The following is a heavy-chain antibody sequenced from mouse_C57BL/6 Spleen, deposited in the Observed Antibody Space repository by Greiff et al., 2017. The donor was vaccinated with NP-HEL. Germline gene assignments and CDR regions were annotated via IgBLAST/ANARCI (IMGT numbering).Heavy chain of an antibody. Sequence: EVQLQQSGAELVKPGASVKMSCKASGYSFTGYYMNWVKQSPGQSLEWIGEINPSTGGTTYNQKFKAKATLTVDKSSSTAYMQLKSLTSEDSAVYYCARGERGEDYCDYWGQGTTLTVSS. V-gene: IGHV1-42*01. CDR3: ARGERGEDYCDY. J-gene: IGHJ2*01. CDR2: INPSTGGT. CDR1: GYSFTGYY.